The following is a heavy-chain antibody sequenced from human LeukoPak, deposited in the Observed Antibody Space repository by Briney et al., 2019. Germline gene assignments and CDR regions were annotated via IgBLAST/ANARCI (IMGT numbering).Heavy chain of an antibody. Sequence: GGSLRLSCAASGFTFSSYEMNWVRQAPGKGLEYVSAISSNGGSTYYADSVKGRFTISRDNAKNSLYLQMNSLRAEDTAVYYCARGLTMIVVVTADAFDIWGQGTMVTVSS. V-gene: IGHV3-64*04. D-gene: IGHD3-22*01. CDR3: ARGLTMIVVVTADAFDI. CDR2: ISSNGGST. J-gene: IGHJ3*02. CDR1: GFTFSSYE.